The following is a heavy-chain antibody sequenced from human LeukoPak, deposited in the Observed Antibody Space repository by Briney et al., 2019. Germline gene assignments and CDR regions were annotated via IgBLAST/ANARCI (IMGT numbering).Heavy chain of an antibody. J-gene: IGHJ4*02. CDR3: ARQDITGTTDY. CDR2: IYPGDSTT. V-gene: IGHV5-51*01. D-gene: IGHD1-20*01. CDR1: GYSLTSYW. Sequence: GESLKISCKGSGYSLTSYWIGWVRQMPGKGLEWMGSIYPGDSTTRYSPSFQGQVTISADTSISAAYLQWSSLKASDTAMYYCARQDITGTTDYWGQGTLLTVSS.